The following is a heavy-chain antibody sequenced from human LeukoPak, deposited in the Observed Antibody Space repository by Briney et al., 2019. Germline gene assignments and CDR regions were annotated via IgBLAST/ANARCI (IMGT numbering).Heavy chain of an antibody. CDR2: INPNSGGT. V-gene: IGHV1-2*02. CDR1: GPIFTAYY. D-gene: IGHD3-10*01. CDR3: ATYYSDTSARD. J-gene: IGHJ4*02. Sequence: ASVKVSCKASGPIFTAYYMFWVRQAPGQGLEWMGWINPNSGGTNLAPNFQGRVTLTSDTSISTAYMELSGLTSDDTAVYFCATYYSDTSARDWGQGTLVTVSS.